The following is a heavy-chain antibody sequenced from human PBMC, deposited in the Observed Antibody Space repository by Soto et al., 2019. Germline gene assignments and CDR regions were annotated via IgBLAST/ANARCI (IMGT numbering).Heavy chain of an antibody. CDR1: GFTFSSYA. Sequence: PGGSLRLSCAASGFTFSSYAMSWVRQAPGKGLEWVSAISGSGGSTYYADSVKGRFTISRDNSKNTLYLQMNSLRAEDTAVYYCAKRSGYYYYCGMDVWGQGTTVTVSS. V-gene: IGHV3-23*01. CDR3: AKRSGYYYYCGMDV. CDR2: ISGSGGST. J-gene: IGHJ6*02.